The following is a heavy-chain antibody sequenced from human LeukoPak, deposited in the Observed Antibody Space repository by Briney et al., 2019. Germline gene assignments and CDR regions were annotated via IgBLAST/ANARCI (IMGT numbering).Heavy chain of an antibody. V-gene: IGHV4-34*01. CDR1: GGSFSGYY. Sequence: SETLSLTCAVYGGSFSGYYWSWIRQPPGKGLEWIGEINHSRSTNYNPSLKSRVTISVDTSKNQFSLKRSSVTTADTALYYCARRATYYDFWSGYYNPSYYFDYWGQGTLVTVSS. D-gene: IGHD3-3*01. J-gene: IGHJ4*02. CDR3: ARRATYYDFWSGYYNPSYYFDY. CDR2: INHSRST.